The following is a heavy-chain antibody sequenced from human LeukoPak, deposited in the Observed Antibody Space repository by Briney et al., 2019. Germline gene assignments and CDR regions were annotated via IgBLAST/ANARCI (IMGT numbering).Heavy chain of an antibody. Sequence: GGSLRLSCAASGFTFSNYAMSWVRQAPGKGLEWVANIKQDGSEKYYVDSVKGRFTISRDNAKNSLYLQMNSLRAEDTAVYYCARDILRADSSGYYPVFSWSPLDVWGKGTTVTISS. CDR3: ARDILRADSSGYYPVFSWSPLDV. V-gene: IGHV3-7*01. CDR2: IKQDGSEK. D-gene: IGHD3-22*01. CDR1: GFTFSNYA. J-gene: IGHJ6*04.